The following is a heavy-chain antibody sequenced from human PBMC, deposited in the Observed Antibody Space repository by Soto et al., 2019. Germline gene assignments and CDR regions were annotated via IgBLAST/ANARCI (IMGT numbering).Heavy chain of an antibody. CDR1: GYTLTSYY. CDR3: ARASYDYGDYF. J-gene: IGHJ4*02. CDR2: INPSGGST. D-gene: IGHD4-17*01. V-gene: IGHV1-46*03. Sequence: ASVKPSSKESGYTLTSYYMHWVRQAPGQGLEWMGIINPSGGSTSYAQKFQGRVTMTRDTSTSTVYMELSSLRSEDTAVYYCARASYDYGDYFWGQGTLVTVSS.